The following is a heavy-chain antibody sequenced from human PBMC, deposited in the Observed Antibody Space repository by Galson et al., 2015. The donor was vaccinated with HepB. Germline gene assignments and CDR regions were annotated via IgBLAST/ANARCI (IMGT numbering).Heavy chain of an antibody. Sequence: SLRLSCAASGFTFSSYGMHWVRQAPGKGLEWVAFIRYDGSNKYYADSVKGRFTISRDNSKNTLYLQMNSLRAEDTAVYYCAKVVHGGDDSSGFLRYFQHWGQGTLVTVSS. V-gene: IGHV3-30*02. CDR2: IRYDGSNK. CDR3: AKVVHGGDDSSGFLRYFQH. D-gene: IGHD3-22*01. J-gene: IGHJ1*01. CDR1: GFTFSSYG.